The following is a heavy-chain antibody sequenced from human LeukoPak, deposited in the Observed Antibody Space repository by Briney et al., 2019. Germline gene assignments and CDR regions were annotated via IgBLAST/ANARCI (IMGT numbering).Heavy chain of an antibody. CDR3: TTDAPNYYDSSGYYYRFDY. J-gene: IGHJ4*02. CDR2: IKSKTDGGTT. D-gene: IGHD3-22*01. CDR1: GXTFSRHS. V-gene: IGHV3-15*01. Sequence: GGSLRLSCAASGXTFSRHSMSWVRQAPGKGREWVGRIKSKTDGGTTDYAATVKGRFTISRDDSKKTLYLQMNSVKTEDTAVYYCTTDAPNYYDSSGYYYRFDYWGQGTLVTVSS.